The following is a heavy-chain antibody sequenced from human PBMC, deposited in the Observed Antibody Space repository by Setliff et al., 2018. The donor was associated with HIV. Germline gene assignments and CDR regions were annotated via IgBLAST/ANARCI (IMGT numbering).Heavy chain of an antibody. V-gene: IGHV4-59*01. CDR2: VYFSGST. CDR3: VRGGYSSTWYYYYYMDV. Sequence: SETLSLTCTVSGGSLSYYYWSWIRQSPGKGLVWVGYVYFSGSTEYNPSLRGRVTISVDTSKNQLSLKLTSVTAADTAVYYCVRGGYSSTWYYYYYMDVWGKGTTVTVSS. J-gene: IGHJ6*03. CDR1: GGSLSYYY. D-gene: IGHD6-13*01.